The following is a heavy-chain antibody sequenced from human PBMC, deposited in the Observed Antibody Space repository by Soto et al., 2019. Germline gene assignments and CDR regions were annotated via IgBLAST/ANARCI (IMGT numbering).Heavy chain of an antibody. V-gene: IGHV3-21*01. CDR2: ISSSSTYI. CDR3: ATAGNYRFDN. J-gene: IGHJ4*02. D-gene: IGHD1-1*01. Sequence: PGGSLRLSCAASGFNFSSYSMNWVRQAPGKGLEWVSSISSSSTYIYYADSVKGRFTISRDNAKNTLYLQMNILRVEDTAVYFCATAGNYRFDNWGLGTLVTVSS. CDR1: GFNFSSYS.